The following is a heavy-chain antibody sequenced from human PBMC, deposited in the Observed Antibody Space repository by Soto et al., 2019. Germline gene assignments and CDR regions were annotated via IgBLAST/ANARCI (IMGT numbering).Heavy chain of an antibody. D-gene: IGHD1-20*01. CDR1: GYSISSGYY. CDR3: AREGGNWLLRYY. V-gene: IGHV4-38-2*02. Sequence: QVQLQESGPGLVKPSETLSLTCAVSGYSISSGYYWGWIRQPPGKGLEWIGSIYHSGSTYYNPSLKSRVTISVDTSKNQFSLKLSSVTAADAAVYYCAREGGNWLLRYYWGQGTLVTVSS. CDR2: IYHSGST. J-gene: IGHJ4*02.